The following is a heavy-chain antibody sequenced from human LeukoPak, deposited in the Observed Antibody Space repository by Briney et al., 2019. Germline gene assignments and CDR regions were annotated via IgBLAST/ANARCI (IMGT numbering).Heavy chain of an antibody. CDR2: IYTSSGST. CDR1: GGSISSYY. CDR3: ARDRVESSGYYYYYGMDV. Sequence: PSETLSLTCNVSGGSISSYYWSWIRQPAGKGLEWLGRIYTSSGSTNYSPSLKSRVTISLDRSKNQFSLELSSVTAADTAVYYCARDRVESSGYYYYYGMDVWGQGTTVTVSS. V-gene: IGHV4-4*07. D-gene: IGHD2-15*01. J-gene: IGHJ6*02.